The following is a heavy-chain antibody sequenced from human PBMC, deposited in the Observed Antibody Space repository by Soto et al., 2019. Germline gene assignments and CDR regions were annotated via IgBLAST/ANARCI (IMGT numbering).Heavy chain of an antibody. J-gene: IGHJ6*02. Sequence: GGSLRLSCAASGFTFSSYAMSWVRLAPGKGLEWVSAISGSCGSTYYADSVKGRFTISRDNSKNTLYLQMNSLRAEDTAVYYCARDPGWSGNNDYYYYGMDVWGQGTTVTVSS. CDR2: ISGSCGST. CDR3: ARDPGWSGNNDYYYYGMDV. V-gene: IGHV3-23*01. D-gene: IGHD3-3*01. CDR1: GFTFSSYA.